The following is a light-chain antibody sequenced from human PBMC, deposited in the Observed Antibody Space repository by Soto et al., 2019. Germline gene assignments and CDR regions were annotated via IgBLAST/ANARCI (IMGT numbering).Light chain of an antibody. V-gene: IGKV1-39*01. CDR1: QNIINY. Sequence: DIQITQSPSSLSASVGDRVTITCRASQNIINYLNWYQQKPGKAPQLLIYVASRLESGVPSRFSGSGSGTDFTLSISSLQPEDFATYYCQQSYSITFGQGTRLEI. J-gene: IGKJ5*01. CDR2: VAS. CDR3: QQSYSIT.